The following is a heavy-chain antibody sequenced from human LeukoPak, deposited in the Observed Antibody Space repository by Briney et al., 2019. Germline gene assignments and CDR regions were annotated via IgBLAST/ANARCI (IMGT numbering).Heavy chain of an antibody. CDR3: AKESALYSGGGYFDY. D-gene: IGHD2-8*01. CDR2: MAYDGSNK. V-gene: IGHV3-30*18. Sequence: GGSLRLSCAASGFTFSSYGMHWVRQAPGKGLEWVAVMAYDGSNKYYADSVKGRFTISRDNSKNTLYLQMNSLRAEDTAVYYCAKESALYSGGGYFDYWGRGTLVTVSS. CDR1: GFTFSSYG. J-gene: IGHJ4*02.